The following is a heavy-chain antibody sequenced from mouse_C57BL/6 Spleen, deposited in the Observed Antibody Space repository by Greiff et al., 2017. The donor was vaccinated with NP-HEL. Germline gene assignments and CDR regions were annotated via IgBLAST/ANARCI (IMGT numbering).Heavy chain of an antibody. CDR2: IHPNSGST. CDR3: ARSYDYDVEGWFAY. D-gene: IGHD2-4*01. J-gene: IGHJ3*01. V-gene: IGHV1-64*01. Sequence: QVQLKQPGAELVKPGASVKLSCKASGYTFTSYWMHWVKQRPGQGLEWIGMIHPNSGSTNYNEKFKSKATLTVDKSSSTAYMQLSSLTSEDSAVYYCARSYDYDVEGWFAYWGQGTLVTVSA. CDR1: GYTFTSYW.